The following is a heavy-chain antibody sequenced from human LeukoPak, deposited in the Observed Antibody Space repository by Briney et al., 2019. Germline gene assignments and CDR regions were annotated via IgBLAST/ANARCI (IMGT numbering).Heavy chain of an antibody. Sequence: GGPLRLSCTASGFTFSSCEMNWVRRAPGKGLEWLSHIDGSASTTYYADSVKGRFTISRDNAKNSLYLQMNSLRAEDTAVYYCARDPRSLGGGYYGMDVWGQGTTVAVSS. D-gene: IGHD3-16*01. CDR1: GFTFSSCE. J-gene: IGHJ6*02. V-gene: IGHV3-48*03. CDR3: ARDPRSLGGGYYGMDV. CDR2: IDGSASTT.